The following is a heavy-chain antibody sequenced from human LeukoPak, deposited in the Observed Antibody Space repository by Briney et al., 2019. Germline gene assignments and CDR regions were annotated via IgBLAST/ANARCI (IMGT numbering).Heavy chain of an antibody. Sequence: SETLSLTCAVYGGSFSGYYGSWIRQPPGKGLEWIGEINHSGSTNYNPSLKSRVTISVDTSKNQFSLKLNSVTAADTAVYYCARYDRYCSGGSCYSVSGPLIYFDYWGQGTLVTVSS. J-gene: IGHJ4*02. V-gene: IGHV4-34*01. CDR1: GGSFSGYY. CDR2: INHSGST. D-gene: IGHD2-15*01. CDR3: ARYDRYCSGGSCYSVSGPLIYFDY.